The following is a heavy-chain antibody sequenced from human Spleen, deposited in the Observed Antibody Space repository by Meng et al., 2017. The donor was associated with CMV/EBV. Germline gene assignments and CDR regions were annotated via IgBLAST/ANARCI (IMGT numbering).Heavy chain of an antibody. CDR2: INPKSGGT. J-gene: IGHJ4*02. V-gene: IGHV1-2*02. CDR1: GYTFTGYY. CDR3: ARGRGGSSSALLGY. D-gene: IGHD6-6*01. Sequence: ASVKVSCKASGYTFTGYYMHWVRQAPGQGLEWMGWINPKSGGTNYAQKFQGRVTLTRDTSISTAHMELSRLRADDTAVYYCARGRGGSSSALLGYWGQGTLVTVSS.